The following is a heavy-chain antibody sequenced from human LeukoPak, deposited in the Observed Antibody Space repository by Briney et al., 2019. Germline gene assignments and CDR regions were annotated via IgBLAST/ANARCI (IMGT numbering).Heavy chain of an antibody. Sequence: ASVKVSCKASGYTFTSYDINWVRQATGQGLEWMGWMNPNSGNTGYAQKFQGRVTMTRNTSISTAYMELSSLRSDDTAVYYCARDLKDYYDSSGYYDYWGQGTLVTVSS. J-gene: IGHJ4*02. V-gene: IGHV1-8*01. CDR2: MNPNSGNT. D-gene: IGHD3-22*01. CDR3: ARDLKDYYDSSGYYDY. CDR1: GYTFTSYD.